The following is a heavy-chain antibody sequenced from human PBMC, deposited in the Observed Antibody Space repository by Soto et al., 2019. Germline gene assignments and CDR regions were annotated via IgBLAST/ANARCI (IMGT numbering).Heavy chain of an antibody. V-gene: IGHV4-4*07. CDR2: IFGIGYT. Sequence: QVQLQESGPRLVKPSETLSLTCTVSGGSMTNYYWDWIRQPAGKGLEWIGRIFGIGYTNYNPSLRNRVILSVDTSESQFSLTFTSVTAADTAVYYCVRDGDFSDNNGHPLFDYWGQGTLVSVSS. CDR3: VRDGDFSDNNGHPLFDY. J-gene: IGHJ4*02. D-gene: IGHD3-3*01. CDR1: GGSMTNYY.